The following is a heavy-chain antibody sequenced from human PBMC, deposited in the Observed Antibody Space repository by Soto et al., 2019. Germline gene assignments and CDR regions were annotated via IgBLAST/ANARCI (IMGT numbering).Heavy chain of an antibody. CDR1: GFTFSSYG. CDR2: ISDGGGST. Sequence: GGSLRLSGAASGFTFSSYGMSWVRQAPGKGLEWVSVISDGGGSTFYADSVKGRFTISRDNSKNTLYLQMNGLRADDTAVYYCAREYYYDSSGVDPNRPDAFDIWGQGTMVTVSS. V-gene: IGHV3-23*01. CDR3: AREYYYDSSGVDPNRPDAFDI. J-gene: IGHJ3*02. D-gene: IGHD3-22*01.